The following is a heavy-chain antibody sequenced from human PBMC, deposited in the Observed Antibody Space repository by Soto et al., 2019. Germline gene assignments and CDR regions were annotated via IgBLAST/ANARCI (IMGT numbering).Heavy chain of an antibody. J-gene: IGHJ4*02. Sequence: ASVKVSCKASGYTFTIYAMHWVRQAPGQRLEWMGWINAGNGNTKYSQKFQGRVTITRDTSASTAYMELSSLRSEDTAVYYCAFYYDILTGLDYWGQGTLVTVSS. D-gene: IGHD3-9*01. CDR3: AFYYDILTGLDY. V-gene: IGHV1-3*01. CDR1: GYTFTIYA. CDR2: INAGNGNT.